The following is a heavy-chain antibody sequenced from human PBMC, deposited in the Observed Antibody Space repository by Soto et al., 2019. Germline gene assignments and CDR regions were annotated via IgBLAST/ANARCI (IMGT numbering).Heavy chain of an antibody. Sequence: GGSLRLSCAASGFTFSSYWMSWVRQAPGKGLEWVANIKQDGSEKYYVDSVKGRFTISRDNAKNSLYLQMNSLRAEDTAVYYCARALGYCSSTSCYPNYGMDVWGQGTTVTVSS. D-gene: IGHD2-2*01. J-gene: IGHJ6*02. V-gene: IGHV3-7*01. CDR1: GFTFSSYW. CDR3: ARALGYCSSTSCYPNYGMDV. CDR2: IKQDGSEK.